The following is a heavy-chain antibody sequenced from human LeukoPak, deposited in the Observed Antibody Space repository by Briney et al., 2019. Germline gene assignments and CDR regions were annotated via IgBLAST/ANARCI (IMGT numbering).Heavy chain of an antibody. D-gene: IGHD6-13*01. Sequence: SETLSLTCAVYGGSFSGYYWSWIRQPPGKGLEWMGEINHSGSTNYNPSLKSRVTTSVDTSKNQFSLKLSSVTAADTAVYYCARVEGAAAGTSRWFNPWGQGTLVTVSS. CDR2: INHSGST. V-gene: IGHV4-34*01. CDR3: ARVEGAAAGTSRWFNP. CDR1: GGSFSGYY. J-gene: IGHJ5*02.